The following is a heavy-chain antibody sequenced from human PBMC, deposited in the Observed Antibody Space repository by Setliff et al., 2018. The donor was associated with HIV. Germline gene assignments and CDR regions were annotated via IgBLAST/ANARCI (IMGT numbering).Heavy chain of an antibody. V-gene: IGHV3-74*01. J-gene: IGHJ6*03. CDR3: ARTGHYYYYYMDV. CDR2: VNNDGTDT. Sequence: GGSLRLSCVASGFTFNSYWMYWVRQAPGKGLVCVSRVNNDGTDTIYADSVKGRFTISRDNAKSTVYLQMGSLSADDTAVYYCARTGHYYYYYMDVWGKGTTVTVSS. CDR1: GFTFNSYW.